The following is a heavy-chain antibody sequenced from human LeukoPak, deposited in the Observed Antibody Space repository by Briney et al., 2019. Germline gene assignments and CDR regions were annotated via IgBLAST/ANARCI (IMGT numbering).Heavy chain of an antibody. CDR3: RLGTRYGLDV. CDR2: LYPGDSDT. V-gene: IGHV5-51*01. D-gene: IGHD3-9*01. Sequence: GESLKISCKGSGYSFTSYWIGWVRQMPGKGPEWMGVLYPGDSDTRYSPSFQGQVTISADKSISTAYLQWSSLKASDTAIYYCRLGTRYGLDVWGQGTAVTVSS. CDR1: GYSFTSYW. J-gene: IGHJ6*02.